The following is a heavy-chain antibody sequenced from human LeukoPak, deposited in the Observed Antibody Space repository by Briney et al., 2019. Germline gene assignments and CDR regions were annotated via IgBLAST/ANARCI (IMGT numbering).Heavy chain of an antibody. CDR1: GFTFSSYA. D-gene: IGHD3-10*01. V-gene: IGHV3-23*01. CDR2: ISGSASST. J-gene: IGHJ4*02. CDR3: AKGRGGSGSYYLDYDY. Sequence: TGGSLRLSCAASGFTFSSYAMSWVRQAPGKGLEWVSTISGSASSTYYTDSVKGRFTISRDNSKNTLNLQMNSLRAEDTAVYYCAKGRGGSGSYYLDYDYWGQGTLVTVSS.